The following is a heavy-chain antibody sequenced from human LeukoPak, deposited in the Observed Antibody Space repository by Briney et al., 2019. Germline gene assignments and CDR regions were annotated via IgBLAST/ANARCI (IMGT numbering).Heavy chain of an antibody. CDR2: IYYSGST. Sequence: ASETLSLTCTVSGGSISSYYWSWIRQPPGKGLEWIGYIYYSGSTNYNPSLKSRVTISVDTSKNQFSLKLSSVTAADTAVYYCAGSGWSLIYFQHWGQGTLVTVSS. CDR1: GGSISSYY. V-gene: IGHV4-59*01. J-gene: IGHJ1*01. D-gene: IGHD6-19*01. CDR3: AGSGWSLIYFQH.